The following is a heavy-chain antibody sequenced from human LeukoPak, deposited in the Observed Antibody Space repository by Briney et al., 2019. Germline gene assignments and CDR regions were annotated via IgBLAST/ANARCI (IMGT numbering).Heavy chain of an antibody. V-gene: IGHV1-69*04. J-gene: IGHJ5*02. CDR2: IIPILGIA. Sequence: SVTVSCKPSVGTFSSYAISWVRQAPGQGLEWMGRIIPILGIANYAQKFQGRVTITADKSTSTAYMELSSLRSEDTAVYYCARIPDDQYGYNYHHRFDPWGQGTVVTVSS. CDR1: VGTFSSYA. D-gene: IGHD5-24*01. CDR3: ARIPDDQYGYNYHHRFDP.